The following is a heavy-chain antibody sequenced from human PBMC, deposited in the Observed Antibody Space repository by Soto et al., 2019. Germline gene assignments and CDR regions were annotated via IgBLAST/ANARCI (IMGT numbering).Heavy chain of an antibody. Sequence: GGSLRLSCAASGFTFSNYAMSWVRQAPGKGLEWVSAISSSGDSPYYADSVKGRFTVSRDNSKNTLYLQMNSLRVEDTAIYYCSRNTVPHHLHWGPGTLVSV. J-gene: IGHJ4*02. CDR1: GFTFSNYA. D-gene: IGHD4-4*01. V-gene: IGHV3-23*01. CDR3: SRNTVPHHLH. CDR2: ISSSGDSP.